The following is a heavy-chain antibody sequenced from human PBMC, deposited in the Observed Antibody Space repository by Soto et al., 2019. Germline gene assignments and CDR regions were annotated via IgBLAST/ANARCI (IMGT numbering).Heavy chain of an antibody. Sequence: QVQLQESGPGLVKPSETLSLSCNVSGGSISSNDFFWSWVRQHPARGLEWIGYIYHSGTTYYNPSLQSRITITVDTSKNQFSLKLRSVTAADTAVSFCARDEDHGSGRSGGMDVWGQGTAVTVS. CDR3: ARDEDHGSGRSGGMDV. D-gene: IGHD3-10*01. CDR1: GGSISSNDFF. J-gene: IGHJ6*02. CDR2: IYHSGTT. V-gene: IGHV4-31*03.